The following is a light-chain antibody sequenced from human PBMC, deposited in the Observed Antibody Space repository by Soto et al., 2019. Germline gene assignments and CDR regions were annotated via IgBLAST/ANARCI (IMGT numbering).Light chain of an antibody. Sequence: QSVLTQPPSVSAAPGQKVTISCSGSSSNIGSNSVSWYQQLPGTAPKLLIYDNNKRPSGIPDRFSGSKSGTSATLGITGLQTGEEADYYCGTWDSSLSVVVIGGGTKLTVL. CDR1: SSNIGSNS. J-gene: IGLJ2*01. V-gene: IGLV1-51*01. CDR3: GTWDSSLSVVV. CDR2: DNN.